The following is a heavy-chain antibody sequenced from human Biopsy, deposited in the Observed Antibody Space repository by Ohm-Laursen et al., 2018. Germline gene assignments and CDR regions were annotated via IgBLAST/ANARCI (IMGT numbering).Heavy chain of an antibody. Sequence: SETLSLTCTLSGDSITRSYWSWIRQSPGKGLEWIGHVFHRGTTNYNPSFRSRVTMSEDTSKKKFSLKMTSVTAADTAIYYCAHGSGSYYKWDFWGRGSLVTVSS. CDR2: VFHRGTT. CDR1: GDSITRSY. D-gene: IGHD3-10*01. CDR3: AHGSGSYYKWDF. V-gene: IGHV4-59*08. J-gene: IGHJ4*02.